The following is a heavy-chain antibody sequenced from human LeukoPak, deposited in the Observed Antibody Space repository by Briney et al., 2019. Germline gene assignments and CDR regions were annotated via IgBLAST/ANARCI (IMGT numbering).Heavy chain of an antibody. CDR3: ARGVPYDSWSGPHYSDY. V-gene: IGHV3-7*01. CDR1: GFTFSDYW. Sequence: GGSLRLSCAASGFTFSDYWMSWVRQAPGKGLEWVANIKQDGSEKHYVDSVKGRFTISRDNAKSSLYLQMNSLRAEDTAVYYCARGVPYDSWSGPHYSDYWGQGTLVTVSS. CDR2: IKQDGSEK. D-gene: IGHD3-3*01. J-gene: IGHJ4*02.